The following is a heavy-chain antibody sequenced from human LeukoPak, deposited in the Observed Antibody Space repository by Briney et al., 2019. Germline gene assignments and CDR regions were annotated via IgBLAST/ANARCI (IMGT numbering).Heavy chain of an antibody. CDR1: GFTFSSFG. Sequence: GRSLRLSCAASGFTFSSFGIHWVRQAPGKGLEGVAVIWSDGLKTYCRDSVKGRFTIHRDTSRDTVYLQMNSLRDEDPAVYYCARDCDTNSRYSWLDPWGQGTLVSVSS. V-gene: IGHV3-33*01. J-gene: IGHJ5*02. D-gene: IGHD6-13*01. CDR3: ARDCDTNSRYSWLDP. CDR2: IWSDGLKT.